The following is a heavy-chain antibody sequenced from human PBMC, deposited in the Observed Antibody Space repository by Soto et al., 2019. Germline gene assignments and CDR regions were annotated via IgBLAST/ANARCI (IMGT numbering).Heavy chain of an antibody. J-gene: IGHJ4*02. CDR1: GYIFTTYG. D-gene: IGHD3-3*01. CDR2: ISTDSGYT. Sequence: QIQLVQSGGEVERPGASVTVSCEASGYIFTTYGLSWVRQTPAHGLEWMGWISTDSGYTQYSQLLQGRVTMTRDTSTNTAYMELRSMRSEDTAVYYCNRGSEYDFWSGYLWGQGTLVSVSS. CDR3: NRGSEYDFWSGYL. V-gene: IGHV1-18*01.